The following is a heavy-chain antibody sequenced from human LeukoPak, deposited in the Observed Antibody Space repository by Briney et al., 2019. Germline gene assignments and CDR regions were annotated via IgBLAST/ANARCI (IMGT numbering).Heavy chain of an antibody. Sequence: ASVKVSCKASGYTFTGYYMHWVRQAPGQGLEWMGWINPNSGVTDYAQNFQGRVTMTRDTSISTAYVELSRLRSDDTAVYYCGRVTGYMIEDYFDYWGQGTLVTVSS. V-gene: IGHV1-2*02. CDR2: INPNSGVT. CDR3: GRVTGYMIEDYFDY. CDR1: GYTFTGYY. J-gene: IGHJ4*02. D-gene: IGHD3-22*01.